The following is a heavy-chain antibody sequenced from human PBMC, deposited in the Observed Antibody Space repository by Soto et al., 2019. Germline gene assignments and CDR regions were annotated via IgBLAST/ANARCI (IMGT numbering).Heavy chain of an antibody. J-gene: IGHJ6*02. Sequence: QVQLVQSGAEVKKPGSSVKVSCKASGGTFSSYAISWVRQAPGQGLEWMGGIIPIFGTANYAQKFQGRVTITADKSTSTAYMELSSLRSEDTAVYYCARDYDFWSGYYMAYYYYYGMDVRAQGTTVTVSS. V-gene: IGHV1-69*06. D-gene: IGHD3-3*01. CDR2: IIPIFGTA. CDR3: ARDYDFWSGYYMAYYYYYGMDV. CDR1: GGTFSSYA.